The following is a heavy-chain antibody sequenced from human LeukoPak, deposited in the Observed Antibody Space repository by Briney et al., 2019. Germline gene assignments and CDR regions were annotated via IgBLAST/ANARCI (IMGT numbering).Heavy chain of an antibody. CDR1: GGSISRYY. J-gene: IGHJ6*02. CDR2: MFHSGST. Sequence: SETLSLTCTVSGGSISRYYWSWIRQPPGKGLEWIGYMFHSGSTNYNPSPKSRVTMSVDTSKNRFSLKLNSVTAADTAVYYCARSDPYYYDSSDYYYYYGMDVWGQGTTVTVSS. V-gene: IGHV4-59*01. CDR3: ARSDPYYYDSSDYYYYYGMDV. D-gene: IGHD3-22*01.